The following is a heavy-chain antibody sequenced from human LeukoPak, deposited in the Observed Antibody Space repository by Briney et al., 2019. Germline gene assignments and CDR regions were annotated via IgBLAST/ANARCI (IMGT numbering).Heavy chain of an antibody. D-gene: IGHD3-10*01. CDR1: GDSISSSNYY. Sequence: SETLSLTCTVSGDSISSSNYYWGWIRQPPGKGLEWIGCIYYSGTTFYSPSLNSRVTISVDTSKNQVSLKLTSVTAADTAVYYCARNGYGSGSSWWGQGTLVTVSS. V-gene: IGHV4-39*07. CDR2: IYYSGTT. CDR3: ARNGYGSGSSW. J-gene: IGHJ4*02.